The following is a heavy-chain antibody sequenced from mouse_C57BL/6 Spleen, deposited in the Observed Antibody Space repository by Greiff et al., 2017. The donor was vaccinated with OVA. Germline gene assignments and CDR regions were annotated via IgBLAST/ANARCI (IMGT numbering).Heavy chain of an antibody. Sequence: QVQLQQSGAELVRPGASVTLSCKASGYTFTDYEMHWVKQTPVHGLEWIGAIDPETGGTAYNQKFKGKAILTADKSSSTAYMELRSLTSEDSAVDYCTRGAYYSIIRGVDYWGQGTTLTVSS. J-gene: IGHJ2*01. CDR1: GYTFTDYE. D-gene: IGHD2-5*01. V-gene: IGHV1-15*01. CDR3: TRGAYYSIIRGVDY. CDR2: IDPETGGT.